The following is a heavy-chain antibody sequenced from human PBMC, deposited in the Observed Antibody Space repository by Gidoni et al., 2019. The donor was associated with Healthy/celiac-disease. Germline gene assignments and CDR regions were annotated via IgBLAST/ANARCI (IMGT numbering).Heavy chain of an antibody. D-gene: IGHD2-15*01. CDR2: ISSNGGST. V-gene: IGHV3-64D*09. CDR3: VKGGVVVVAAPYYDSPGDAFDI. Sequence: EVQLVESGGGLVQPGGSLRLSCSASGFTFSSYAMHWVRQAPGKGLEYVSAISSNGGSTYYADSVKGRFTISRDNSKNTLYLQMSSLRAEDTAVYYCVKGGVVVVAAPYYDSPGDAFDIWGQGTMVTVSS. J-gene: IGHJ3*02. CDR1: GFTFSSYA.